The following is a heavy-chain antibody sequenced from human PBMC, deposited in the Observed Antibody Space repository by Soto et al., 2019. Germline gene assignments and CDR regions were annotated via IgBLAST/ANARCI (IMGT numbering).Heavy chain of an antibody. J-gene: IGHJ4*02. V-gene: IGHV3-23*01. CDR1: GFTFSSYA. CDR2: ISGSGGST. D-gene: IGHD3-9*01. CDR3: AKGHYDILTGLDY. Sequence: PGGSLRLSCAASGFTFSSYAMSWVRQAPGKGLEWVSAISGSGGSTYYADSVKGRFTISRDNSTNTLHLQMNSLRVEDTDIYYCAKGHYDILTGLDYWGQGTLVTVSS.